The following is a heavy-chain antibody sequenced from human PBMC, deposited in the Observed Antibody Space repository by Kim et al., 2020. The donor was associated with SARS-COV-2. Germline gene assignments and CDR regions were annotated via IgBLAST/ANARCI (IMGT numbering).Heavy chain of an antibody. D-gene: IGHD2-15*01. V-gene: IGHV1-2*05. Sequence: ASVKVSCKASGYTFTDYYMHWVRQAPGQGLEWMGRINPKSGGTNYAQKFQGRVTMTRDTSISTAYMELSRLRADDTVVYYCARVRIALGGTPPDYWGQGTLVTVSS. CDR2: INPKSGGT. J-gene: IGHJ4*02. CDR1: GYTFTDYY. CDR3: ARVRIALGGTPPDY.